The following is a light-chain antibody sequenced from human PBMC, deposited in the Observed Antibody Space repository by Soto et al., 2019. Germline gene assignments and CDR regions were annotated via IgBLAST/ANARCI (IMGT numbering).Light chain of an antibody. J-gene: IGLJ3*02. CDR3: VLSYGDPDWV. CDR2: ETS. CDR1: TGSVASDQH. Sequence: QAVVTQEPSLTVSPGGTVTLTCASSTGSVASDQHPYWFQQKPGQAPRTLIFETSNRHSWTAGRFSGSLLGGKAALTLSGAQPEDEAYYYCVLSYGDPDWVFGGGTKLTVL. V-gene: IGLV7-46*01.